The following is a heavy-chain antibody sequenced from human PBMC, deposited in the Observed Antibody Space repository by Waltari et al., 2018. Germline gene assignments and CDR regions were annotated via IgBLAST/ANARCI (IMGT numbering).Heavy chain of an antibody. CDR3: ARGGRSRLGQCSGGSCSFAFDI. D-gene: IGHD2-15*01. Sequence: QVQQVQSGTEVKKPGASVRVSCKASDYIFTNYGITWVRQDTGQGLEWIVWISVHNGNTNYAQKFQGRLTMTTNTSTTTAYMGLSSLRSDDTALFFCARGGRSRLGQCSGGSCSFAFDIWGQGTMVTVSS. J-gene: IGHJ3*02. V-gene: IGHV1-18*01. CDR2: ISVHNGNT. CDR1: DYIFTNYG.